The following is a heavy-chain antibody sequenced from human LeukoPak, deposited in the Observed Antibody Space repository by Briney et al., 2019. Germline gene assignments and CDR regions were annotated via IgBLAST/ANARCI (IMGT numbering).Heavy chain of an antibody. Sequence: ASVKVSCKASGYTFTSYDINWVRQATGQGLEWMGWMNPNSGNTGYAQKFQGRVTMTRNTSISTAYMELSSLRSEDTAVYYCATRLNGYCSGGSCYSGDAFDIWGQGTMVTVSS. V-gene: IGHV1-8*01. CDR2: MNPNSGNT. CDR3: ATRLNGYCSGGSCYSGDAFDI. CDR1: GYTFTSYD. J-gene: IGHJ3*02. D-gene: IGHD2-15*01.